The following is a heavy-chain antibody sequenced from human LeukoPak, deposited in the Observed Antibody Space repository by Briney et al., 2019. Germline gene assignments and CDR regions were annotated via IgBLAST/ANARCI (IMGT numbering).Heavy chain of an antibody. CDR2: IKEDGSEK. Sequence: AGGSLRLACAGSGFTFSRYWMSWVRQAPGKGLEWVANIKEDGSEKYYVDSVKGRFTISRDNAQNSLYLQMNSLRAEDTAVYYCARDGGGNSGMDVWGKGTTVTVSS. CDR1: GFTFSRYW. V-gene: IGHV3-7*01. CDR3: ARDGGGNSGMDV. J-gene: IGHJ6*04. D-gene: IGHD4-23*01.